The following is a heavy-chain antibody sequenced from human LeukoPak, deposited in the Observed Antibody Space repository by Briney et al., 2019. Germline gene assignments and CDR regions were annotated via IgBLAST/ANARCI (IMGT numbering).Heavy chain of an antibody. CDR1: GFTVSSNY. CDR2: IYSGGST. CDR3: ARDRFYDSSRWFDP. V-gene: IGHV3-53*01. J-gene: IGHJ5*02. Sequence: GGSLRLSCAASGFTVSSNYMSWVRQAPGKGLEWVSVIYSGGSTYYADSVKGRFTISRDTSKNTLYLQMNSLRAEDTAVYYCARDRFYDSSRWFDPWGQGTLVTVSS. D-gene: IGHD3-22*01.